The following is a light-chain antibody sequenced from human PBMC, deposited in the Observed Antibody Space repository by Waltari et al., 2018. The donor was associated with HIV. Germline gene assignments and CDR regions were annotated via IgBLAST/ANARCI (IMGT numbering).Light chain of an antibody. Sequence: QSALTQPPSTSGTPGQRVTISCSGSSANIGKYVVNWFQQVPGTAPKLLVSGRDQRPAGVPDRVSGSKSGTSGSLAISGLQSEDEGDYYCAVWDDSVNGYVFGTGTKVTVL. CDR2: GRD. CDR1: SANIGKYV. V-gene: IGLV1-44*01. CDR3: AVWDDSVNGYV. J-gene: IGLJ1*01.